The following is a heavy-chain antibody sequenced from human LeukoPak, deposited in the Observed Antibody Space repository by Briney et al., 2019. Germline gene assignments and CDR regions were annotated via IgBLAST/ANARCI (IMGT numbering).Heavy chain of an antibody. V-gene: IGHV3-30*04. CDR2: ISYDGSNK. Sequence: PGGSLRLSCAASGFTFCSYAMHWVRQAPGKGLEWVAVISYDGSNKYYADSVKGRFTISRDNSKNTLYLQMNSLRAEDTAVYYCARDTPLPDYYDSSGYSRLIDYWGQGTLVTASS. CDR1: GFTFCSYA. D-gene: IGHD3-22*01. J-gene: IGHJ4*02. CDR3: ARDTPLPDYYDSSGYSRLIDY.